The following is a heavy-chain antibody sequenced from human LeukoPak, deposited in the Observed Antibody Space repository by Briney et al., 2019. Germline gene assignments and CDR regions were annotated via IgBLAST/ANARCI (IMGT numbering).Heavy chain of an antibody. Sequence: GGSLGLSCAASGFTFDDYAMHWVRQAPGKGLEWVSGISWNSGSIGYADSVKGRFTISRDNAKNSLYLQMNSLRAEDTALYYCAKDYYYDSSGYGDAFDIWGQGTMVTVSS. V-gene: IGHV3-9*01. J-gene: IGHJ3*02. CDR3: AKDYYYDSSGYGDAFDI. CDR2: ISWNSGSI. D-gene: IGHD3-22*01. CDR1: GFTFDDYA.